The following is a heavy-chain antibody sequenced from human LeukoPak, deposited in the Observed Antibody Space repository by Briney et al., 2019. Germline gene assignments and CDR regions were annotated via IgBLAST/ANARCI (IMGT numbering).Heavy chain of an antibody. D-gene: IGHD6-6*01. V-gene: IGHV3-53*05. Sequence: GGSLRLSCAASGFTVSSNYMSWVRQAPGKGLEWVSVIYSGGSTYYADSVKGRFTISRDNSKNTLYLQMNSLRAEDTAVYYCARDRIAARQNYYYYMDVWGKGTTVTVSS. CDR3: ARDRIAARQNYYYYMDV. J-gene: IGHJ6*03. CDR2: IYSGGST. CDR1: GFTVSSNY.